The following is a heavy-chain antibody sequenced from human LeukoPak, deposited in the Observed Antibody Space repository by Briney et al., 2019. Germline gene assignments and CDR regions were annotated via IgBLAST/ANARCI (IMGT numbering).Heavy chain of an antibody. D-gene: IGHD3-10*01. CDR2: IYYSGNT. V-gene: IGHV4-39*01. CDR3: ARHRRHYYGSGSYADY. J-gene: IGHJ4*02. Sequence: SETLSLTCTVSGGSISSSYYWGWIRQPPGKGLEWIGSIYYSGNTYYNPSLKSRVTISVDTSKNQFSLKLSSVTAADTAVYYCARHRRHYYGSGSYADYWGQGTLVTVSS. CDR1: GGSISSSYY.